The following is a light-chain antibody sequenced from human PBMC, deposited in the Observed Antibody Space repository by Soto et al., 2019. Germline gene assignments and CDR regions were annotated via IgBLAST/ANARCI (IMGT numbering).Light chain of an antibody. CDR1: QSITSW. CDR2: DAS. V-gene: IGKV1-5*01. Sequence: DIQMTQSPSTLSASVGDRVTITCRASQSITSWLAWYQQKPGKAPKVLIYDASSLDSGVPSRFSGSGSGTEFTLTISSLQPDDFATYDFQQYNTYSRTFGQGTKVDIK. J-gene: IGKJ1*01. CDR3: QQYNTYSRT.